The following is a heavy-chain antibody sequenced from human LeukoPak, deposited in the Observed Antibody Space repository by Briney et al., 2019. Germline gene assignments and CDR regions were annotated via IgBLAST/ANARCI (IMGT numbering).Heavy chain of an antibody. J-gene: IGHJ4*02. CDR1: GGSFSGYY. CDR2: IYYSGST. Sequence: PSETLSLTCAVYGGSFSGYYWSWIRQPPGKGLEWIGYIYYSGSTNYNPSLKSRVTISVDTSKNQFSLKLSSVTAADTAVYYCAREIVVVPAAYDYWGQGTLVTVSS. D-gene: IGHD2-2*01. V-gene: IGHV4-59*12. CDR3: AREIVVVPAAYDY.